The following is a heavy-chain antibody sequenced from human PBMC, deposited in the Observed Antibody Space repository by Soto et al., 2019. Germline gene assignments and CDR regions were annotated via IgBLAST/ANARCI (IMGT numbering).Heavy chain of an antibody. Sequence: QVQLVQSGAEVKKPGSSVKVSCKASGGTFSSYTISWVRQAPGQGLEWMGRIIPILGIANYAQKFQGRVTITADKSTSTAYRELSSLRSEDTDVYYGASVRGSYGMDVWGQGTTVTVSS. CDR3: ASVRGSYGMDV. V-gene: IGHV1-69*02. D-gene: IGHD3-10*02. J-gene: IGHJ6*02. CDR2: IIPILGIA. CDR1: GGTFSSYT.